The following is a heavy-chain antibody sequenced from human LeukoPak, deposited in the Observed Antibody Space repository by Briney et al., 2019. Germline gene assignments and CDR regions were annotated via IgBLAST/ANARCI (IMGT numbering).Heavy chain of an antibody. J-gene: IGHJ3*01. CDR3: ARIHSSPRHAFDV. CDR1: GGSFSGYY. CDR2: MNHSGGT. D-gene: IGHD2/OR15-2a*01. V-gene: IGHV4-34*09. Sequence: SETLSLTCAVYGGSFSGYYWSWIRQPPGKGLEWIGEMNHSGGTYYNPSLKSRVTISVDTSKNQFSLRLSSVTAADTAVYYCARIHSSPRHAFDVWGQGTMVTVSS.